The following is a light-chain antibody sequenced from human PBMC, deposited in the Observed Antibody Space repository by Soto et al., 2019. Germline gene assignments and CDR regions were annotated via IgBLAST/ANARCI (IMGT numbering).Light chain of an antibody. CDR2: KAF. V-gene: IGKV1-5*03. Sequence: DIQMTQSPSTLSASVGDRVTITCRASQSISNWLAWYQQKPGKAPKLLIYKAFSLESGVPSRFSCSGSGTEFTLTISSLQPDDFATYYCQQYNSYSDTFGQGTKLEIK. J-gene: IGKJ2*01. CDR3: QQYNSYSDT. CDR1: QSISNW.